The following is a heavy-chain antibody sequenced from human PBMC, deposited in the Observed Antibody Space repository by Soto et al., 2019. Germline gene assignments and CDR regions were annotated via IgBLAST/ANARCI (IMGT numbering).Heavy chain of an antibody. V-gene: IGHV1-69*01. CDR3: ARGVGYASNDYYNAY. CDR2: IIPIFGTA. CDR1: GGTFSRHA. Sequence: QVQLVQSGAEVRKPGSSVKVSCKASGGTFSRHAISGVRQAPGQGLEWVGGIIPIFGTANHAQKFQGRVKIIADESTSTVYMDLSSLRSEDTAMYYCARGVGYASNDYYNAYWGQGTLVIVSS. D-gene: IGHD3-16*01. J-gene: IGHJ4*02.